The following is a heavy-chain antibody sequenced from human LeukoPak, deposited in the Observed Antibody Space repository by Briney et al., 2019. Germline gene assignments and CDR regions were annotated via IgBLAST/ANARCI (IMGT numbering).Heavy chain of an antibody. CDR2: FDPEDGET. CDR3: ATLWELLQDY. J-gene: IGHJ4*02. D-gene: IGHD1-26*01. CDR1: GYTFTSYG. Sequence: GASVKVSCKASGYTFTSYGISWVRQAPGQGLEWMGGFDPEDGETIYAQKFQGRVTMTEDTSTDTAYMELSSLRSEDTAVYYCATLWELLQDYWGQGTLVTVSS. V-gene: IGHV1-24*01.